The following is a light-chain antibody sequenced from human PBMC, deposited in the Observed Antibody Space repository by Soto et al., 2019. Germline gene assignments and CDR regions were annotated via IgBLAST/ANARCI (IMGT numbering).Light chain of an antibody. V-gene: IGKV3-20*01. CDR3: QQYGSSPYT. CDR2: GAS. J-gene: IGKJ2*01. CDR1: QSVSSTY. Sequence: ENVLTQSPGTLSLSPGERATLSCRASQSVSSTYLAWYQQKPGQAPRLLMYGASSRATGIPDRFSASESGTDFTLTISRLEPEDFAVYYCQQYGSSPYTFGQGTKLEIK.